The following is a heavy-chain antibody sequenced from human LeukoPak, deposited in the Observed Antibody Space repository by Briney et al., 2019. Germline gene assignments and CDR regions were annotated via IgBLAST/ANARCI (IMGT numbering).Heavy chain of an antibody. CDR2: ISYDGSNK. CDR1: GFTFSSYG. V-gene: IGHV3-30*18. Sequence: PGGSLRLSCAASGFTFSSYGMHWVRQAPGKGLEWVAVISYDGSNKYYADSVKGRFTISRDNSKNTLYLQMNSLRAEDTAVYYCAKTYCSSTSCPADYWGQGTLVTVSS. D-gene: IGHD2-2*01. J-gene: IGHJ4*02. CDR3: AKTYCSSTSCPADY.